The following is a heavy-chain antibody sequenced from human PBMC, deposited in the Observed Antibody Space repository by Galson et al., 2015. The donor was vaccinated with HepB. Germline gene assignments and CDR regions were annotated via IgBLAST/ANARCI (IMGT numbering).Heavy chain of an antibody. J-gene: IGHJ4*02. D-gene: IGHD6-6*01. CDR1: GFTFSSYW. CDR2: IKQDGSEK. CDR3: AREVGSYSSSSSFDY. Sequence: SLRLSCAASGFTFSSYWMSWVRQAPGKGLEWVANIKQDGSEKYYVDSVKGRFTISRDNAKNSLYLQMNSLRAEDTAVCYCAREVGSYSSSSSFDYWGQGALVTVSS. V-gene: IGHV3-7*03.